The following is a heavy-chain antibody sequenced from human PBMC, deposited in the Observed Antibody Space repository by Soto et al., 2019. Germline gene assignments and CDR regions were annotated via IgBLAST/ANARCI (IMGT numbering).Heavy chain of an antibody. V-gene: IGHV4-34*01. D-gene: IGHD2-2*01. Sequence: PSETLSLTCVVSGGSLSDYFWSWIRQPPGMALEWIGEINHLGSINYNPSLKSRVTMSVDTSKNQFSLKLSSVTAADTAVYYCARALPSLQLLSYTSWFDPWGQGTLVTVSS. CDR3: ARALPSLQLLSYTSWFDP. CDR2: INHLGSI. J-gene: IGHJ5*02. CDR1: GGSLSDYF.